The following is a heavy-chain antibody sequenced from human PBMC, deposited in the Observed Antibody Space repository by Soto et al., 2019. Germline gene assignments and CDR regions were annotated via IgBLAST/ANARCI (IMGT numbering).Heavy chain of an antibody. CDR1: GFAFSSHP. J-gene: IGHJ3*01. V-gene: IGHV3-23*01. CDR3: ARRAFGSSRSFDL. CDR2: ISDGGDLT. D-gene: IGHD6-6*01. Sequence: VQLLESGGDLVHPGGSLRLSCAASGFAFSSHPISWVRQAPERGLEWVSGISDGGDLTYNADSVKGRFTISRDNSKNILFLQMNSLRADDTALYYCARRAFGSSRSFDLWGQGTMVTVSS.